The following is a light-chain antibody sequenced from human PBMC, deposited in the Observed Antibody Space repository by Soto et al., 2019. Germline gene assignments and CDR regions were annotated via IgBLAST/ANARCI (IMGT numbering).Light chain of an antibody. CDR3: QQYYNYWT. CDR1: QNVENY. V-gene: IGKV1-5*03. Sequence: DIKMTQSPSTLSASVGDRVTITCRASQNVENYLAWYQQKPGKAPKLLIYKASGLESGVPSRFGGSGYGTEFTLTISSLQSDDFATYYCQQYYNYWTFGQGTKVDI. CDR2: KAS. J-gene: IGKJ1*01.